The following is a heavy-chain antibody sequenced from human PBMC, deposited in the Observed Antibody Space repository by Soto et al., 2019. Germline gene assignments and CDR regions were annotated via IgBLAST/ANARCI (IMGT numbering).Heavy chain of an antibody. Sequence: GGSLRLSCAASGFTFSSYGMHWVRQAPGKGLEWVAVIWYDGSNKYYADSVKGRFTISRDNSKNTLYLQMNSLRAEDTAVYYCAREGDSLWFGELLLSRMYYFDYWGQGTLVTVSS. J-gene: IGHJ4*02. D-gene: IGHD3-10*01. CDR2: IWYDGSNK. CDR1: GFTFSSYG. V-gene: IGHV3-33*01. CDR3: AREGDSLWFGELLLSRMYYFDY.